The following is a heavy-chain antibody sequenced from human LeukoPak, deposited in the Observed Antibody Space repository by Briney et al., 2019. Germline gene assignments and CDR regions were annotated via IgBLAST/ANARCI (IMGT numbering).Heavy chain of an antibody. Sequence: GESLKISCKASGYIFTNYWIGWVRQMPGKGLEWIAVIFPGDSRTRYNPSFQGQVTISANKSINTAYLQWSSLKASDTALYYCSCRMFVSPWFEPRGQGTLVTVSS. CDR3: SCRMFVSPWFEP. V-gene: IGHV5-51*01. CDR2: IFPGDSRT. CDR1: GYIFTNYW. D-gene: IGHD3-10*02. J-gene: IGHJ5*02.